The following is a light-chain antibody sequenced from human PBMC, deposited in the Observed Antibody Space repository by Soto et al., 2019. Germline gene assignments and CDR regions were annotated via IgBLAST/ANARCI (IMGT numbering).Light chain of an antibody. Sequence: EIVLTQSPGTLSLSPGERATLSCRASQSVSSSYLAWYQQKPGQAPRLLIYGASSRATGIPDRFSGSGSGTDFTLTISRLEPADFAVYYGQQYGSSPYTFGQGTKLEIK. CDR1: QSVSSSY. CDR2: GAS. V-gene: IGKV3-20*01. J-gene: IGKJ2*01. CDR3: QQYGSSPYT.